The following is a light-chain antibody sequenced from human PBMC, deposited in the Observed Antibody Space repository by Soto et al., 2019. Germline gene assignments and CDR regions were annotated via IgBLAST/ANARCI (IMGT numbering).Light chain of an antibody. CDR3: QQYNTWSLIT. Sequence: EIVMTQSPATLSVSPGDTATLSCRASQSIGSNVGWYQQKPGQAPRLLIYGASTRATGISSRFSVSGSGTEFSLTISSMQSEDLSVYYCQQYNTWSLITFGQGTRLEIK. CDR2: GAS. CDR1: QSIGSN. V-gene: IGKV3-15*01. J-gene: IGKJ5*01.